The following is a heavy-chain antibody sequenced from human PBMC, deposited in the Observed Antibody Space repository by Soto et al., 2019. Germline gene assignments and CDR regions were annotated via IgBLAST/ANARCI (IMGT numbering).Heavy chain of an antibody. CDR2: IIPIFGTA. J-gene: IGHJ6*02. CDR3: ARDRGADYGMDV. Sequence: SVKVSCKASGGTFSSYAISWVRQAPGQGLEWMGGIIPIFGTANYAQKFQGRVTITADESTSTAYMELSSLRSEDTAVYSCARDRGADYGMDVWGQGTTVTGSS. V-gene: IGHV1-69*13. CDR1: GGTFSSYA.